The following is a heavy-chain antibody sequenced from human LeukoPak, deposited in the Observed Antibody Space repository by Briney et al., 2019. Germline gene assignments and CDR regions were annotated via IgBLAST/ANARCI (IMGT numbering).Heavy chain of an antibody. J-gene: IGHJ3*02. CDR1: GGSLSSGSCY. D-gene: IGHD1-1*01. V-gene: IGHV4-61*02. CDR3: ARGGWNALDI. Sequence: PSQTLSLTCTVSGGSLSSGSCYWSWIRQPAGKGLEWIGRVYTSAGTDYKPSLKSRVTIYVDTSKNQFSLKLSSVTAADTAVNFCARGGWNALDIWGQGTMVIVSS. CDR2: VYTSAGT.